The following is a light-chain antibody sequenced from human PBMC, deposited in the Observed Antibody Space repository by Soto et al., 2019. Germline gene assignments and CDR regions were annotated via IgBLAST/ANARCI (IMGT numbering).Light chain of an antibody. CDR3: LLYYGGAPV. CDR2: EVS. V-gene: IGLV2-14*01. J-gene: IGLJ3*02. CDR1: SSDVGAYNY. Sequence: QSALTQPASVSGSPGQSITISCTGTSSDVGAYNYVSWYQQHPGKAPKLLIFEVSDRPSGVSNRFSGSKSGNTASLTISGLQAEDEAEYYCLLYYGGAPVFGGGTKLTVL.